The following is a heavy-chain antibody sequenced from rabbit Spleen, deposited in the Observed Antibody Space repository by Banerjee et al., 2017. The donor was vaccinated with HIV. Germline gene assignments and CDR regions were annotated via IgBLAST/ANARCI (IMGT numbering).Heavy chain of an antibody. D-gene: IGHD8-1*01. CDR3: AREAYAGSSFSSYGMDL. J-gene: IGHJ6*01. V-gene: IGHV1S45*01. CDR2: MHTGSGST. Sequence: EQLEESGGGLVKPEGSLTLTCTASGFSFSSSHYMCWVRQAPEKGLEWIGCMHTGSGSTDYASWVNGRFTISKTSSTMVTLQMTSLTAADTATYFCAREAYAGSSFSSYGMDLWGPGTLVTVS. CDR1: GFSFSSSHY.